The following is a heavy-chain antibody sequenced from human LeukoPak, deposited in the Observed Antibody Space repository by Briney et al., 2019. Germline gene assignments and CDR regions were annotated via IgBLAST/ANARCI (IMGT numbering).Heavy chain of an antibody. Sequence: PGGSLRLSRAASGFTFSNYAMIWVRQTPGKGLEWVSAIGDSGANTYYADSVKGRFTISRDNSKNTLYLQMNSLRAEDTAIYSCARQVGPDYWGQGTLVTVSS. CDR2: IGDSGANT. CDR1: GFTFSNYA. V-gene: IGHV3-23*01. CDR3: ARQVGPDY. J-gene: IGHJ4*02. D-gene: IGHD1-26*01.